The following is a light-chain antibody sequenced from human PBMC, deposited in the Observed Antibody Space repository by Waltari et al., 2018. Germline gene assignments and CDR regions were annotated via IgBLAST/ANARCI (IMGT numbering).Light chain of an antibody. J-gene: IGLJ3*02. CDR2: DVS. Sequence: QPALTQPASVSGSPGQSITISCTGTSSDVGGYNSVSWYQQHPGKAPKLMIYDVSKRPSGVSNRFSGSKSGNTASLTISGLQAEDEADYYCSSYTSSSTWVFGGGTKLTVL. V-gene: IGLV2-14*01. CDR1: SSDVGGYNS. CDR3: SSYTSSSTWV.